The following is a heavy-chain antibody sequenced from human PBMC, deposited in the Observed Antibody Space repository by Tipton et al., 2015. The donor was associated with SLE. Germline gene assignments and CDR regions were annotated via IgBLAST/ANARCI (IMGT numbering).Heavy chain of an antibody. J-gene: IGHJ3*02. Sequence: VQLVQSGGGVVQPGRSLRLSCIVSGFTFSNNWMAWVRQAPGKGLEWVAHIREDGSEKFHVDSVRGRFFISRGNGKNSLYLQMNSLNAEDTAIYYCAREYQGRFYVNGAFDIWGQGTMVTVSS. CDR1: GFTFSNNW. CDR3: AREYQGRFYVNGAFDI. CDR2: IREDGSEK. D-gene: IGHD3-10*01. V-gene: IGHV3-7*01.